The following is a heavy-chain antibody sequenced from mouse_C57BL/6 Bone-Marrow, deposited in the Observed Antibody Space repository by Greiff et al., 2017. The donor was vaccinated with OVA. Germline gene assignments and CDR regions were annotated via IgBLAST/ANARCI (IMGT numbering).Heavy chain of an antibody. CDR3: AREGGLRRFAWFAY. V-gene: IGHV1-55*01. Sequence: QVQLQQPGAELVKPGASVKMSCKASGYTFTSYWITWVKQRPGQGLAWIGDIYPGSGSTNYNEKFKSKATLTVDTSSSTAYMQLSSLTSEDSAVYYCAREGGLRRFAWFAYWGQGTLVTVSA. J-gene: IGHJ3*01. CDR1: GYTFTSYW. D-gene: IGHD2-4*01. CDR2: IYPGSGST.